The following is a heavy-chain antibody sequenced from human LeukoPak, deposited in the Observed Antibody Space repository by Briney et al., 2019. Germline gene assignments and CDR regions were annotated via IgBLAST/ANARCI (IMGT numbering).Heavy chain of an antibody. Sequence: GSSVKVSCKASGGTFSSYAISWVRQAPGQGLEWMGGIIPIFGTANYAQKFQGRVTITADESTSTAYMELSSLRSEDTAVYYCARDRDYYDSSGSDYWGQGTLVTVSS. CDR1: GGTFSSYA. J-gene: IGHJ4*02. D-gene: IGHD3-22*01. CDR3: ARDRDYYDSSGSDY. CDR2: IIPIFGTA. V-gene: IGHV1-69*01.